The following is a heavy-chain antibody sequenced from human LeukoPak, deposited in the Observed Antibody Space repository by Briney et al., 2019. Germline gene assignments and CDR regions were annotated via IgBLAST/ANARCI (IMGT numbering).Heavy chain of an antibody. CDR2: IYYSGST. CDR3: ARVPSGAGGAMVNFDY. CDR1: GGSISSGGYY. D-gene: IGHD5-18*01. V-gene: IGHV4-31*03. J-gene: IGHJ4*02. Sequence: SETLSLTCTVSGGSISSGGYYWRWLRQHPGKGLGWIGYIYYSGSTYYNTSLKSRVTMSVDTSKNQLSLKLSSVTAADTAVYYCARVPSGAGGAMVNFDYWGQGTLVTVSS.